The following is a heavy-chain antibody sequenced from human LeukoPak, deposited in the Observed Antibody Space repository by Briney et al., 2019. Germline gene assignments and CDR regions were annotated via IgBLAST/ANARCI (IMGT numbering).Heavy chain of an antibody. CDR1: GFTFDDYA. J-gene: IGHJ6*04. Sequence: GGSLRLSCAASGFTFDDYAMHWVRHAPGKGLEWVSLISWDGGSTYYADSVKGRFTISRDNSKNSLYLQMNSLRAEDTALYYCAKDMAAAGIAGYYYYYGVDVWGKGTTVTVSS. CDR2: ISWDGGST. D-gene: IGHD6-13*01. CDR3: AKDMAAAGIAGYYYYYGVDV. V-gene: IGHV3-43D*04.